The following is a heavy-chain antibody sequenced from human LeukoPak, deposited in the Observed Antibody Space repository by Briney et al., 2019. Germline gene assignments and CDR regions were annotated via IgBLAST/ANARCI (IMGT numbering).Heavy chain of an antibody. V-gene: IGHV3-66*04. D-gene: IGHD2-8*02. CDR2: IYSGGTT. CDR1: GFTVGNSY. CDR3: ARRGKSGGNYLHAFDI. J-gene: IGHJ3*02. Sequence: GGSLRLSCAASGFTVGNSYMVWVRQAPGKGLEWVSVIYSGGTTYYTDSVKGRFTISRDSSKSTLYLQMNNLRAEDTAVYYCARRGKSGGNYLHAFDIWGQGTVVTLSS.